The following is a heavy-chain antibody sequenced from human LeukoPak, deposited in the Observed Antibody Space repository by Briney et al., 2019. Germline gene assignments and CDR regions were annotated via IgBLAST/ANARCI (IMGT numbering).Heavy chain of an antibody. CDR3: ASWSTLTTIFFDN. CDR1: GGSISSGGYY. CDR2: IYYSGST. Sequence: SETPSLTCTVSGGSISSGGYYWSWIRQHPGKGLEWIGYIYYSGSTYYNPSLKSRVTISLDTSKNQFSLKLSSVTAADTAVYYCASWSTLTTIFFDNWGQGTLVTVSS. D-gene: IGHD4-11*01. V-gene: IGHV4-30-4*08. J-gene: IGHJ4*02.